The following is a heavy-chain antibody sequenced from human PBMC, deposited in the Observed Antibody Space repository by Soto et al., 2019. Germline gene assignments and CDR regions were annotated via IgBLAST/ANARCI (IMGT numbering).Heavy chain of an antibody. Sequence: ASVKVSCKASGYTFTSYGISWVRQAPGQGLEWMGWISAYNGNTNYAQKLQGRVTMTTDTSTSTAYMELRSLRSDDTAVYYCARVPTFNWNDGDAFDIWGQGTMVTVSS. CDR3: ARVPTFNWNDGDAFDI. J-gene: IGHJ3*02. CDR2: ISAYNGNT. CDR1: GYTFTSYG. V-gene: IGHV1-18*01. D-gene: IGHD1-1*01.